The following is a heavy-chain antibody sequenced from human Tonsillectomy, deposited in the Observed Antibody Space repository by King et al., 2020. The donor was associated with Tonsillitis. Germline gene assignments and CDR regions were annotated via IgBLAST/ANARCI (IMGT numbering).Heavy chain of an antibody. CDR3: VKEAADGPNLDY. CDR2: ISSNGGST. Sequence: VQLVESGGGLVQPGGSLRLSCSASGFTFSSYAMHWVRQAPGKGLEYVSAISSNGGSTYYADSVKGRFTISRDNSKNTLYVQMSSLRAEDTAVYYRVKEAADGPNLDYWGQGTLVTVSS. V-gene: IGHV3-64*05. CDR1: GFTFSSYA. J-gene: IGHJ4*02. D-gene: IGHD6-13*01.